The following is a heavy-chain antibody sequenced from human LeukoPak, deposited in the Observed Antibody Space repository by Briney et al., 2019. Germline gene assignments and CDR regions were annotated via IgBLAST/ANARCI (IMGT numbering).Heavy chain of an antibody. V-gene: IGHV3-30-3*01. CDR3: ARNDPDSSED. Sequence: GGSLRLSCAASGLIFSNYPMHWVRQAPGKGLEWVAVISADGNNEHYADSAEGRFTLSRDNAKSTAYLQMNSLRSEDTAVYYCARNDPDSSEDWGQGTLVTVSS. D-gene: IGHD3-22*01. CDR1: GLIFSNYP. J-gene: IGHJ4*02. CDR2: ISADGNNE.